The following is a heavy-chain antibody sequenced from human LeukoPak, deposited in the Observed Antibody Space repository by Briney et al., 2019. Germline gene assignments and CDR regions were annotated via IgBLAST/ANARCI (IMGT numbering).Heavy chain of an antibody. J-gene: IGHJ5*02. CDR2: INHSGST. CDR3: ARSSGWYTINWFDP. Sequence: SETLSLTCAVYGGSFSGYYWSWIRQPPGEGLEWIGEINHSGSTNYNPSLKSRVTISVDTSKNQFSLKLSSVTAADTAVYYCARSSGWYTINWFDPWGQGTLVTVSS. D-gene: IGHD6-19*01. V-gene: IGHV4-34*01. CDR1: GGSFSGYY.